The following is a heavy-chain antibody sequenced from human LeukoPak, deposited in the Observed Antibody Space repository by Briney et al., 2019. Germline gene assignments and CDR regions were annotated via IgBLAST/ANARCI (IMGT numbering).Heavy chain of an antibody. V-gene: IGHV1-3*01. CDR2: INAGNADT. Sequence: GASVKVSCTASGYTFTSYTMHWVRQAPGQRLERMGCINAGNADTKYSQKFQGGVTITRDTSASTAYMELSSLRSEDTAVYYCARGYCTSSTCYSFDYWGQGTLVTVSS. CDR1: GYTFTSYT. D-gene: IGHD2-15*01. CDR3: ARGYCTSSTCYSFDY. J-gene: IGHJ4*02.